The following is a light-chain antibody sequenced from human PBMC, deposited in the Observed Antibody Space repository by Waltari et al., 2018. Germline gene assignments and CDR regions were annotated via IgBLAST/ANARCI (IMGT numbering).Light chain of an antibody. Sequence: QSVLTQPPSASATPGQRVIISCSGSGSTIGTNTVNWYQQIPGTAPKLLIFSDYQRPSGVPDRFSGSKSGSSGSLVISGLQSEDEADYYCAGWDDTLNGVVFGGGTRLTVL. V-gene: IGLV1-44*01. CDR3: AGWDDTLNGVV. CDR1: GSTIGTNT. CDR2: SDY. J-gene: IGLJ2*01.